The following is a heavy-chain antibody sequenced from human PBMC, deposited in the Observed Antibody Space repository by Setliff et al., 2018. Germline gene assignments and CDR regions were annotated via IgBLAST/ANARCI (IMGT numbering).Heavy chain of an antibody. CDR3: ARGVDYCMDV. D-gene: IGHD2-15*01. Sequence: QPGGSLRLSCVASGFSFSTYTVHWVRQAPGKGLEWISADGANEYYADSVKGRFTIYRDDSKNTLYLQMDSLRPEDTAIYYCARGVDYCMDVWGKGTTVTVSS. CDR1: GFSFSTYT. V-gene: IGHV3-30*01. CDR2: SADGANE. J-gene: IGHJ6*03.